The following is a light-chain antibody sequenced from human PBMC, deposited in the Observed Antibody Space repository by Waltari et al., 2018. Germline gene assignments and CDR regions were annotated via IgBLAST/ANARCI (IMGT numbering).Light chain of an antibody. CDR1: NSDVGSYDA. V-gene: IGLV2-23*01. CDR2: EGS. J-gene: IGLJ1*01. Sequence: QSAPTQPASVSGSPGQSITISCTGTNSDVGSYDAVSWYQHHPGKAPKLMIYEGSKRPSGISDRFSGSKSRNTASLTISGLQAEDEADYYCCSYAGSSTYVFGSGTKVTVL. CDR3: CSYAGSSTYV.